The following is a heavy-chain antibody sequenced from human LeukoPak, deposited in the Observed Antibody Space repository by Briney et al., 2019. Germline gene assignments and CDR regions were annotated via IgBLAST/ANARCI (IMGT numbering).Heavy chain of an antibody. Sequence: SETLSLTCTVSGGSISGYYWSWIRQPPGKGLEWIGYIYYSGSTNYNPSLKSRVTISVDTSKNQFSLKLSSVTAADTAVYYCARDEAAAGFDDWGQGTLVTVSS. CDR1: GGSISGYY. CDR2: IYYSGST. V-gene: IGHV4-59*01. CDR3: ARDEAAAGFDD. D-gene: IGHD6-13*01. J-gene: IGHJ4*02.